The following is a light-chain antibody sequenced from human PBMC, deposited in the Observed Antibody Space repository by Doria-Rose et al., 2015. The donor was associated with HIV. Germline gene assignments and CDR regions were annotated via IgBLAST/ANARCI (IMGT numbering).Light chain of an antibody. CDR3: QQYGTSRGT. CDR1: QRVKSSY. V-gene: IGKV3-20*01. CDR2: DAS. J-gene: IGKJ5*01. Sequence: TQSPGTLSLSPGERATLSCRASQRVKSSYLAWYQQKPGQAPRLLIYDASTRATGIPDRFSGSGSGTGFTLPISSLEPEDVAVYYCQQYGTSRGTFGQGTRLEIK.